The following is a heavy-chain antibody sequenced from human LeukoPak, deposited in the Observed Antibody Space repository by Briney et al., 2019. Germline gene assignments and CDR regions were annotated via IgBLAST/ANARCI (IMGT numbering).Heavy chain of an antibody. Sequence: AGGSLRLSCAASGFTFSSYSMNWVRQAPGKGLEWVSYISSSSSTTYYADSVKGRFTISRDNSKDTLYLQMSGLRAEDTAVYFCAKDSPWYDSSTYYYFDYWGQGTLVTVSS. V-gene: IGHV3-48*01. CDR3: AKDSPWYDSSTYYYFDY. CDR1: GFTFSSYS. D-gene: IGHD3-22*01. J-gene: IGHJ4*02. CDR2: ISSSSSTT.